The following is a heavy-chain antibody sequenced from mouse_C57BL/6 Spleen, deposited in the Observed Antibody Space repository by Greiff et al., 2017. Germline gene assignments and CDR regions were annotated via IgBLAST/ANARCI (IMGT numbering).Heavy chain of an antibody. J-gene: IGHJ3*01. CDR2: IWSGGST. V-gene: IGHV2-2*01. D-gene: IGHD2-4*01. Sequence: VQLVESGPGLVQPSQSLSITCTVSGFSLTSYGVHWVRQSPGKGLEWLGVIWSGGSTDYNAAFISRLSISKDNSKSQVFFKMNSLQADDTAIYYCASYDYDAAYWGQGTLVTVSA. CDR1: GFSLTSYG. CDR3: ASYDYDAAY.